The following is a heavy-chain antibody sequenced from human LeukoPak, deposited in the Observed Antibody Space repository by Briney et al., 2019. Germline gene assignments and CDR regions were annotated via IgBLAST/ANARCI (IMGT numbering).Heavy chain of an antibody. J-gene: IGHJ4*02. CDR3: ARDRGGEQWLAFYFDY. CDR2: INAGNGNT. V-gene: IGHV1-3*01. Sequence: ASVKVSCTASGYTFTSYAMHWVRQAPGQRLEWMGWINAGNGNTKYSQKFQGRVTITRDTSASTAYMELSSLRSEDTAVYYCARDRGGEQWLAFYFDYWGQGTLVTVSS. CDR1: GYTFTSYA. D-gene: IGHD6-19*01.